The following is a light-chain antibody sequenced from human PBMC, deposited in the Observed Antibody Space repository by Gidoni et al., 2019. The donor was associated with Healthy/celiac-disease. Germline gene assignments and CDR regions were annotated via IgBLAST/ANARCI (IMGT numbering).Light chain of an antibody. J-gene: IGKJ1*01. Sequence: DIQMTQSPSSLSASVGDRVTITCRASQSISSYLHWYQQKPGKAPKLLIYAASSLQSGVPSRFSGSGSGTDFTLTISSLQPEDFATYYCQQSYSTLGTFGQGTKVEIK. CDR1: QSISSY. CDR3: QQSYSTLGT. CDR2: AAS. V-gene: IGKV1-39*01.